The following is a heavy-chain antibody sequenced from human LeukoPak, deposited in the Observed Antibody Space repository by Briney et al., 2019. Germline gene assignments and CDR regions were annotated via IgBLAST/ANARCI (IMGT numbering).Heavy chain of an antibody. CDR2: INDSGST. CDR3: ARDYLKSFDY. J-gene: IGHJ4*02. D-gene: IGHD1-26*01. CDR1: GESFSGYY. Sequence: PSETLSLTCAVYGESFSGYYWTWIRQPPGKGLEWIGEINDSGSTNYNPSLRSRSTISIDTSKNQFSLRLSSVTAADTAVYYCARDYLKSFDYWGQGTLVTVSS. V-gene: IGHV4-34*01.